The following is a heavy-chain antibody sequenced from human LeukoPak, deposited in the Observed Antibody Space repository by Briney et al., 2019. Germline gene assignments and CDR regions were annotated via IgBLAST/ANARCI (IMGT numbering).Heavy chain of an antibody. CDR3: ARDDQQWPPELDY. Sequence: ASVKVSCKASGYTFTGYYMHWVRQDPGQGLEWMGWINPNSGGTNYAQKFQGRVTITADKSTSTAYMELSSLRSEDTAVYYCARDDQQWPPELDYWRQGTLVTVSS. J-gene: IGHJ4*02. D-gene: IGHD6-19*01. CDR1: GYTFTGYY. CDR2: INPNSGGT. V-gene: IGHV1-2*02.